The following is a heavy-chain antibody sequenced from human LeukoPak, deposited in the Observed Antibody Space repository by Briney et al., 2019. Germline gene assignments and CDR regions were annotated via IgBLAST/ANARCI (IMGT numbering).Heavy chain of an antibody. V-gene: IGHV3-13*01. Sequence: GGSLRLSCAVSGFTFSSHDLHWVRQAAGKGLEWVSTIGTTGDTFSPDSVKGRFTISSESAKNSLYFQMNSLRAGDTAVYYCARDLRGYRYGGYPYFYGMDVWGQGTTVTVSS. CDR3: ARDLRGYRYGGYPYFYGMDV. J-gene: IGHJ6*02. D-gene: IGHD5-18*01. CDR2: IGTTGDT. CDR1: GFTFSSHD.